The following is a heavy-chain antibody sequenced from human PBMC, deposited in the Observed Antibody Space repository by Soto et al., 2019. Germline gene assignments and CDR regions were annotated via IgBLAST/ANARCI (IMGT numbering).Heavy chain of an antibody. CDR2: IYATGTT. J-gene: IGHJ5*02. V-gene: IGHV4-4*07. D-gene: IGHD1-1*01. CDR3: VRDGTKTLRDWFNP. Sequence: SETLSLTCTVSGASISGFYRSWIRKCAGKGLEWLGRIYATGTTDYNPSLKSRVMMPVDTSKKQFSLKLRSVTAADTAVYYCVRDGTKTLRDWFNPWGQGISVTVSS. CDR1: GASISGFY.